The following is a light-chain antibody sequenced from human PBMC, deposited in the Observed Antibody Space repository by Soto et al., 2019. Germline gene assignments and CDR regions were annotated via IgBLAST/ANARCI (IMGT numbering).Light chain of an antibody. CDR1: ENVYNY. CDR3: QQYKNWPWR. CDR2: DAS. J-gene: IGKJ1*01. V-gene: IGKV3-15*01. Sequence: IMLSLSPATLSLTPMEIATFSFRASENVYNYLDWYKQISGQPTRLLIYDASTRATGIPAKFSGSGSGTDFTLTITSMQSEASAVYFCQQYKNWPWRFGEGSMV.